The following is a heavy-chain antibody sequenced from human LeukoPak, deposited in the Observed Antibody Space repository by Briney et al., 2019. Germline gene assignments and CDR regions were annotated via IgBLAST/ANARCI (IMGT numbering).Heavy chain of an antibody. V-gene: IGHV4-38-2*01. CDR1: GYSINSGYY. CDR2: IYHSGST. CDR3: SRGFMITFGGVIVHSHAFDI. J-gene: IGHJ3*02. Sequence: PSETLSLTCAVSGYSINSGYYWGWFRQPPGKGLEWIGSIYHSGSTYYNPSLKSRVTISVDTSKNQFSLKLSSVTAADTAVYYCSRGFMITFGGVIVHSHAFDIWGQGTMVTVSS. D-gene: IGHD3-16*02.